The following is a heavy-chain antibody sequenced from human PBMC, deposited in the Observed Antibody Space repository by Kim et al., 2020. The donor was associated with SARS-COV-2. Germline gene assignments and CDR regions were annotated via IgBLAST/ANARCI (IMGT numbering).Heavy chain of an antibody. J-gene: IGHJ6*02. Sequence: DSVKGRFTISRDNAKNSLYLQMNSLRAEDTALYYCAKEGWTGGYYYGMDVWGQGTTVTVSS. V-gene: IGHV3-9*01. D-gene: IGHD7-27*01. CDR3: AKEGWTGGYYYGMDV.